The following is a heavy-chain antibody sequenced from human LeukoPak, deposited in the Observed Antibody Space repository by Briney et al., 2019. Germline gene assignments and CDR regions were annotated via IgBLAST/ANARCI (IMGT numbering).Heavy chain of an antibody. CDR2: ISAYNGHT. Sequence: ASVKVSCKASGYTFISYGISWVRQAPGQGLEWMGWISAYNGHTNYAQKFQDRVTLTTDTSSNTAYMELRTLRYDDTAIYYCARDRGGHSNRRNLFDPWGQGTLVTVSS. J-gene: IGHJ5*02. CDR3: ARDRGGHSNRRNLFDP. D-gene: IGHD5-12*01. V-gene: IGHV1-18*01. CDR1: GYTFISYG.